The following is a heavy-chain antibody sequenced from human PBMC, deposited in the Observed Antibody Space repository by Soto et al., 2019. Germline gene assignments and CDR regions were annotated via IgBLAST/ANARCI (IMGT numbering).Heavy chain of an antibody. Sequence: GGSLRLSCAASGFTFSSYAMHWVRQAPGKGLEWVAVISYDGSNKYYADSVKGRFTISRDNSKNTLYLQMNSLRAEDTAVYYCAGPPGSSSSGLVYWGQGTLVTVSS. D-gene: IGHD6-6*01. J-gene: IGHJ4*02. V-gene: IGHV3-30-3*01. CDR3: AGPPGSSSSGLVY. CDR2: ISYDGSNK. CDR1: GFTFSSYA.